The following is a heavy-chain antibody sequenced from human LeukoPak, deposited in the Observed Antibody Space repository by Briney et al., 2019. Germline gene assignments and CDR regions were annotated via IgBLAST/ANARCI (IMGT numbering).Heavy chain of an antibody. Sequence: KNGESLKISCRASGYSFTTYWIGWVRQMPGKGLEWMGVIFPADSDTRYSPSFQGQVSISADKSISTAYLQWSSLKASDTAMYYCGRSHDYGGKGFQHWGQGTLVTVSS. D-gene: IGHD4-23*01. CDR3: GRSHDYGGKGFQH. CDR2: IFPADSDT. V-gene: IGHV5-51*01. CDR1: GYSFTTYW. J-gene: IGHJ1*01.